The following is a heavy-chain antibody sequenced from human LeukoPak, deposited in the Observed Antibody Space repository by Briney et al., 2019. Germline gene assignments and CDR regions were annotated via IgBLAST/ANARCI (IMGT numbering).Heavy chain of an antibody. J-gene: IGHJ4*02. CDR2: IRYDGSNK. CDR3: AKDPTYSGSYPDY. D-gene: IGHD1-26*01. V-gene: IGHV3-30*02. CDR1: GFTFSSYG. Sequence: GGSLRLSCAASGFTFSSYGMHWVRQAPGKGLEWVAFIRYDGSNKYYADSVKGRFTISRDNSKNTLYLQMNSLRAEDTAVYYCAKDPTYSGSYPDYWGQGTLVTVSS.